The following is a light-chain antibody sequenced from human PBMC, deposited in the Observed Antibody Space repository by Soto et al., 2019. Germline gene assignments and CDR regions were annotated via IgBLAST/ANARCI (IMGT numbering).Light chain of an antibody. Sequence: EVMLTQSAATLSLSPGERATLSCRASQSVSGYLAWFQQKPGQAPRLLIHGATTRATGIPARFSGSGSGTEFTLTISSLQSEDFAVYYCQQYNNWPRTFGQGTKVDIK. J-gene: IGKJ1*01. CDR3: QQYNNWPRT. CDR1: QSVSGY. V-gene: IGKV3-15*01. CDR2: GAT.